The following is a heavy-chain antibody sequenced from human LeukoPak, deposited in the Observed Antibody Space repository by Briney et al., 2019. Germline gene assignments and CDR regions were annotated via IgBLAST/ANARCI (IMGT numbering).Heavy chain of an antibody. CDR1: RFTFRDYN. CDR2: ITNGGSTI. Sequence: GGSLRLSCAASRFTFRDYNMNWVRQAPGKGLEWVSYITNGGSTIHHADSVKGRFTISRDNAKKTLYLQMNSLRAEDTAVYYCARSIGLTGGGVDVWGQGTTVTVSS. D-gene: IGHD3-9*01. J-gene: IGHJ6*02. V-gene: IGHV3-11*01. CDR3: ARSIGLTGGGVDV.